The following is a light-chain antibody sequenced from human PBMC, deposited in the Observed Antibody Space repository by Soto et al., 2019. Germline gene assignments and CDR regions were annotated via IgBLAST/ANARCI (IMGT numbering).Light chain of an antibody. CDR2: DAY. V-gene: IGKV3-11*01. J-gene: IGKJ5*01. Sequence: EIVLTQSPATLSLSPGERATLYFRASQSVSSYLAWYQQKPGQAPRLLIYDAYNRATGIPPRFSGSGSGTDFTLTISSLEPEDSAVYYCQQRHMWPITFGQGTRLEIK. CDR3: QQRHMWPIT. CDR1: QSVSSY.